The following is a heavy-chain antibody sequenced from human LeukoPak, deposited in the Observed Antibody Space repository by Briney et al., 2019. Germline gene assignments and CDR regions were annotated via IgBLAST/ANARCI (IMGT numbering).Heavy chain of an antibody. Sequence: ASVKVSCKVSGYTLTELSLHWVRQAAGKGLEWMGGFEPEDGERVYAQTFQGRVAMTEDTSTDTAYMELSSLTSEDTAVYYCVTLGGGVLIVIVHYWGQGALVTVSS. V-gene: IGHV1-24*01. CDR1: GYTLTELS. D-gene: IGHD3-16*01. CDR3: VTLGGGVLIVIVHY. J-gene: IGHJ4*02. CDR2: FEPEDGER.